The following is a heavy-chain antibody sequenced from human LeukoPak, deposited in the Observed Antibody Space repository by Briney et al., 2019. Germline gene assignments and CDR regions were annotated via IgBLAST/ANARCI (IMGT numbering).Heavy chain of an antibody. CDR2: IYYNGST. Sequence: SETLSLTCTVSGGSISGYYWSWIRQPPGKGLEWIGYIYYNGSTNYNPSLESRVTISVDTSKNQFSLKLSSVTAADTAVYFCARRLLNYGMDVWGQGTTVTVSS. J-gene: IGHJ6*02. CDR3: ARRLLNYGMDV. V-gene: IGHV4-59*08. CDR1: GGSISGYY.